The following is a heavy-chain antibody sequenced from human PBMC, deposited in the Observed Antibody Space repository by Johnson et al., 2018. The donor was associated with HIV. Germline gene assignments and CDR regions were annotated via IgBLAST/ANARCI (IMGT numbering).Heavy chain of an antibody. Sequence: QLVESGGGLVQPGRSLRLSCADSGFTFDDYAMNWVRQAPGKGLEWVSGISWNSGSIGYADSVKGRFTISRDNAKNSLYLQMNSLRAEDTALYYCARVTIFGVTKVDAFDIWGHGTMVTVSS. CDR2: ISWNSGSI. D-gene: IGHD3-3*01. V-gene: IGHV3-9*01. J-gene: IGHJ3*02. CDR3: ARVTIFGVTKVDAFDI. CDR1: GFTFDDYA.